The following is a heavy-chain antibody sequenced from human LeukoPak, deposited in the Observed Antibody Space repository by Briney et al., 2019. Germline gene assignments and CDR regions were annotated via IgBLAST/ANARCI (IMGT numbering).Heavy chain of an antibody. V-gene: IGHV4-34*01. CDR3: SRVRAGCSGTSCYIDP. D-gene: IGHD2-2*02. CDR1: GGTFSGYY. J-gene: IGHJ5*02. Sequence: PSETLSLTCAVYGGTFSGYYWSWIRQPPGKGLEWIGEISQSGTTFYNPSLRSRVTMSLDKSQNQFSLKLHSVTAADTAIYYCSRVRAGCSGTSCYIDPWGQGTLVTVSS. CDR2: ISQSGTT.